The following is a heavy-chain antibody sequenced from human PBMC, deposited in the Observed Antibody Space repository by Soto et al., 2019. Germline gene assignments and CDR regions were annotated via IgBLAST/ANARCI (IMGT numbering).Heavy chain of an antibody. D-gene: IGHD3-10*01. Sequence: PSETLSLTCTVSGGSISSYYWSWIRQPPGKGLEWIGYIYYSGSTNYNPSLKSRVTISVDTSKNQFSLKLSSVTAADTAVYYCARELFGSRRFDPWGQGTLVTVSS. CDR3: ARELFGSRRFDP. CDR2: IYYSGST. CDR1: GGSISSYY. J-gene: IGHJ5*02. V-gene: IGHV4-59*01.